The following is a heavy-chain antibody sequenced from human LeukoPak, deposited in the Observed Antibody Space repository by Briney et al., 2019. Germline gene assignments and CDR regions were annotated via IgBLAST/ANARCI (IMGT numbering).Heavy chain of an antibody. CDR3: AKSSSLIGWFDP. J-gene: IGHJ5*02. D-gene: IGHD6-13*01. CDR1: GFTFSNYW. V-gene: IGHV3-74*01. CDR2: INSDGSST. Sequence: GGSLRLSCVVSGFTFSNYWMHWVRQAPGKGLVWVSQINSDGSSTSYADSVKGRFTISRDNSKNTLYLQMNSLRAEDTAVYYCAKSSSLIGWFDPWGQGTLVTVSS.